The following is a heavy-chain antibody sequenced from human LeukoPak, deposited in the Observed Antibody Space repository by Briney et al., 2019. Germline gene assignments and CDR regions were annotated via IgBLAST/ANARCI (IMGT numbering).Heavy chain of an antibody. J-gene: IGHJ4*02. CDR2: MNPNSGNT. Sequence: EASVKVSCKASGYTFTSYDINWVRQATGQGLEWMGWMNPNSGNTGYAQKFQGRVTMTRNTSISTAYMELSSLRSEDTAVYYCANFGEYSSSSAFDYWGQGTLVTVSS. CDR3: ANFGEYSSSSAFDY. V-gene: IGHV1-8*01. CDR1: GYTFTSYD. D-gene: IGHD6-6*01.